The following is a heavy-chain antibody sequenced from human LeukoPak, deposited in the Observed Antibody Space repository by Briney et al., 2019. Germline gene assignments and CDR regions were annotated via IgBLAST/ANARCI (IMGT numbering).Heavy chain of an antibody. V-gene: IGHV4-59*03. CDR3: AGRSRSGWYYGY. CDR2: IYYSGSTT. D-gene: IGHD6-19*01. CDR1: GDSISDYY. J-gene: IGHJ4*02. Sequence: PSETLPLTCTVSGDSISDYYWSWIREPPGKGLEWIGYIYYSGSTTNYNPSLKSRVTISVDTSKNQFSLKLSSVTAADTAFYYCAGRSRSGWYYGYWGQGTLVTVSS.